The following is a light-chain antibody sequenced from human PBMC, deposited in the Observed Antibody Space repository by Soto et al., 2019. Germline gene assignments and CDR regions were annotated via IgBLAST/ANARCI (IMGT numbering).Light chain of an antibody. V-gene: IGKV3-20*01. CDR1: QSVSSSY. CDR2: GAS. J-gene: IGKJ3*01. CDR3: QHYGSSPFT. Sequence: EIVLTQSPGTLSLSPGERATLSFRASQSVSSSYLAWYQQKPGQAPRLLIYGASSRATGIPDRFSGSGSGTAFTLNISRLEPDDFAVYYCQHYGSSPFTFAPGTKVDIK.